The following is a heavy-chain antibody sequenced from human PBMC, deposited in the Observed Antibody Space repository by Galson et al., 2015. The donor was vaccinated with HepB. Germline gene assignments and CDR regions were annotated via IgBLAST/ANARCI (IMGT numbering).Heavy chain of an antibody. D-gene: IGHD3-10*01. J-gene: IGHJ5*02. Sequence: SLRLSCAASGFNFNNYAMNWVRQAPGEGLEWVAGIIGGVATTFYADSVKGRFTISRDNSRNTLYLQMNSLRVEDTAVYYCAKAGGILSWDWFDPWGQGTLVTVSS. CDR2: IIGGVATT. V-gene: IGHV3-23*01. CDR1: GFNFNNYA. CDR3: AKAGGILSWDWFDP.